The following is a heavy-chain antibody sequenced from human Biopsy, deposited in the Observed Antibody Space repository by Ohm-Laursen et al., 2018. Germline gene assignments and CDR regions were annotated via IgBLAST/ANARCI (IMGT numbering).Heavy chain of an antibody. J-gene: IGHJ4*02. D-gene: IGHD2-21*01. Sequence: SLRLSCAASGFTFSSHAMAWVRQAPGKGLEWVSGIRDSGDSAYYADSVKGRFTISRDNSRNTLYLQMNSLRAEDTAVYFCTNNYRGGITCLMNFWGQGTLVTVSS. CDR1: GFTFSSHA. V-gene: IGHV3-23*01. CDR3: TNNYRGGITCLMNF. CDR2: IRDSGDSA.